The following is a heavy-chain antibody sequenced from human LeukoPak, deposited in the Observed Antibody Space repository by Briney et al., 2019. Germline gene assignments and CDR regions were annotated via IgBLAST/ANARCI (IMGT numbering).Heavy chain of an antibody. D-gene: IGHD3-22*01. Sequence: GGSLRLSYAASGFTFSSYAMSWVRQAPGKGLEWVSAISGSGGSTYYADSVKGRFTISRDNSKNTLYLQMNSLRAEDTAVYYCAKETRDSSGYLSPIDYWGQGTLVTVSS. CDR1: GFTFSSYA. J-gene: IGHJ4*02. V-gene: IGHV3-23*01. CDR2: ISGSGGST. CDR3: AKETRDSSGYLSPIDY.